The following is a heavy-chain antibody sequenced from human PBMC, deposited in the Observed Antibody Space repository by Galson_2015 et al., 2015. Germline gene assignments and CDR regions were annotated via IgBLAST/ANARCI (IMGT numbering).Heavy chain of an antibody. V-gene: IGHV3-74*01. D-gene: IGHD1-26*01. CDR1: GFTFSTYW. Sequence: SLRLSCAASGFTFSTYWMHWVRQAPGKGLEWVSRIKGDGSYTTYADSVKGRFTISRDNAKNTLYLQMISLSAEDTAVYYCARVWVGSDSTNPFDYWGQGTLVTVSS. CDR2: IKGDGSYT. CDR3: ARVWVGSDSTNPFDY. J-gene: IGHJ4*02.